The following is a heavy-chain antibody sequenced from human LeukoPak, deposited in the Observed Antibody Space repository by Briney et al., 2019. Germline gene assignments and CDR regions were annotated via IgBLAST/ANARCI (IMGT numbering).Heavy chain of an antibody. J-gene: IGHJ6*03. CDR2: ISWNSGNI. CDR1: GFTFDDYA. V-gene: IGHV3-9*01. Sequence: GGSLRLSCAGSGFTFDDYAMHWVRQTPGKGLEWVSGISWNSGNIAYADFVGGRFTISRDNAKNSQSLQMNSLSDEDTAVYYCAKDAYGGATFFYYMDVWGKGTTVTVSS. CDR3: AKDAYGGATFFYYMDV. D-gene: IGHD2/OR15-2a*01.